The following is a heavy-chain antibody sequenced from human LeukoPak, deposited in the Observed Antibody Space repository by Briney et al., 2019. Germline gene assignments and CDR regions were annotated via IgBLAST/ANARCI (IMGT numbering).Heavy chain of an antibody. J-gene: IGHJ4*02. Sequence: PSEALSLXCAVYGGSSSGYYWSWIRQPPGKGLEWIGEINHSGSTNYNPSLKSRVTISVDTSKNQFSLKLSSVTAADTAVYYCARAGRFMVRGAPFDYWGQGTLVTVSS. CDR3: ARAGRFMVRGAPFDY. CDR1: GGSSSGYY. D-gene: IGHD3-10*01. V-gene: IGHV4-34*01. CDR2: INHSGST.